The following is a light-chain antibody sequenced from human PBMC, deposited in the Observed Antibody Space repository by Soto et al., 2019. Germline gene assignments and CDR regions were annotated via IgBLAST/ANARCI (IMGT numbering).Light chain of an antibody. CDR3: QHRRT. V-gene: IGKV3-15*01. CDR1: QSVSSN. CDR2: GAS. Sequence: EIVMTQSPATLSVSPGERATLSCRASQSVSSNLAWYQQKPGQAPRLLIYGASTRATGIPARFSGSGSGTEFTLTISSLQSEDVAVYYCQHRRTFGQGTKLEIK. J-gene: IGKJ2*01.